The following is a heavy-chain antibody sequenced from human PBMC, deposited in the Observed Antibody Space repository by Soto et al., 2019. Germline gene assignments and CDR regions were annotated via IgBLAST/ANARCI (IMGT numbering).Heavy chain of an antibody. D-gene: IGHD6-19*01. J-gene: IGHJ4*02. CDR3: ARHAVHSSGLTDY. V-gene: IGHV4-34*01. Sequence: PSETLSLTCAVYGGPFRGYYGSWIRQPPGKGLEWLGENNHSGSTNYNPSLKSRVTISVDTSKNQFSPKLSSVTAADTAVYYCARHAVHSSGLTDYWGQGTLVTVSS. CDR2: NNHSGST. CDR1: GGPFRGYY.